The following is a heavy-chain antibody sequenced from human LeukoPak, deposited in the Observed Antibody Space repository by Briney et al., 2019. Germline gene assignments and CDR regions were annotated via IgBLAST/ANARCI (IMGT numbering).Heavy chain of an antibody. CDR3: ARDSSSWEGAYGWFDP. V-gene: IGHV1-46*01. CDR2: INPSGGST. J-gene: IGHJ5*02. CDR1: GYTFTSYY. D-gene: IGHD6-13*01. Sequence: ASVKVSCKASGYTFTSYYMHWVRQAPEQGLEWMGIINPSGGSTSYAQKFQGRVTMTRDTSTSTVYMELSSLRSEDTAVYYCARDSSSWEGAYGWFDPWGQGTLVTVSS.